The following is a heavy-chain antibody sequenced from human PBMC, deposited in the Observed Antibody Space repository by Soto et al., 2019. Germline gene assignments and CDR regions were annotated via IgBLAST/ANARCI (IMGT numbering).Heavy chain of an antibody. CDR1: GGSISSGDYY. D-gene: IGHD6-6*01. V-gene: IGHV4-30-4*01. CDR3: ARVPSRSSGWAYYGMDV. CDR2: IYYSGST. J-gene: IGHJ6*02. Sequence: SETLSLTCTVSGGSISSGDYYWSWIRQPSGEGLEWIGYIYYSGSTYYNPSLKSRVTISVDTSKNQFSLKLSSVTAADTAVYYCARVPSRSSGWAYYGMDVWGQGTTVTVSS.